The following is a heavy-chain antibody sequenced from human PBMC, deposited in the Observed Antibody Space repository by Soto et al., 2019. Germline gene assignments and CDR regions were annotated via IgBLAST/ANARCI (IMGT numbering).Heavy chain of an antibody. V-gene: IGHV2-70*01. D-gene: IGHD6-13*01. Sequence: SGPTLVNPTQPLTLTCSFSGFLLTTSGVGVGWIRQPPGKALEWLALIDWDDDKYYSTSLKTRLTISKDTSKNQVVLTMTNMDPVDTATYYCARIQGIAAAGTTGYYYYYGMDVWGQGTTVTVSS. CDR2: IDWDDDK. J-gene: IGHJ6*02. CDR3: ARIQGIAAAGTTGYYYYYGMDV. CDR1: GFLLTTSGVG.